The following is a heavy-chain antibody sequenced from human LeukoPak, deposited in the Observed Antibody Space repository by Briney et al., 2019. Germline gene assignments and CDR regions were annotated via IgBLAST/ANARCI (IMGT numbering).Heavy chain of an antibody. CDR2: ISGSGGST. J-gene: IGHJ5*02. CDR3: ARGRYSSSWYSGKFDP. V-gene: IGHV3-23*01. CDR1: GFTFSSYA. Sequence: PGGSLRLSCAASGFTFSSYAMTWVRQAPGKGLEWVSAISGSGGSTYYADSVKGRFTISRDNSKNTLYPQMNSLRAEDTAVYYCARGRYSSSWYSGKFDPWGQGTLVTVSS. D-gene: IGHD6-13*01.